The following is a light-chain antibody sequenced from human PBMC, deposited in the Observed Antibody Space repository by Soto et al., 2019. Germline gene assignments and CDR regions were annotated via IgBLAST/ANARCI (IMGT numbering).Light chain of an antibody. CDR2: LGS. Sequence: DIVMTQSPLSLPVTPGEPASISCRSSQSLLHSNGYNYLDWYLQKPGQSPQFLIYLGSNRASGVPDRFSGSGSGTDFTLKISRVEAEDVGVYYCMQALQTPLTFGGGNKVEIK. CDR1: QSLLHSNGYNY. CDR3: MQALQTPLT. J-gene: IGKJ4*01. V-gene: IGKV2-28*01.